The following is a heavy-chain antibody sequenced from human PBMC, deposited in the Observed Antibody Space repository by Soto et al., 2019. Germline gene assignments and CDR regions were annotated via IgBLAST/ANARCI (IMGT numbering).Heavy chain of an antibody. Sequence: SVKVSCMASGGTFSSYALSWVRPAPGQGLAWMGGIIPIFGTANYAPKFQGRVTITADESTSTAYMELSSLRSEDTAVYYCAREGDPVIVVVPAATSRDEYFQHWGQGTLVTVSS. D-gene: IGHD2-2*01. V-gene: IGHV1-69*13. CDR1: GGTFSSYA. J-gene: IGHJ1*01. CDR3: AREGDPVIVVVPAATSRDEYFQH. CDR2: IIPIFGTA.